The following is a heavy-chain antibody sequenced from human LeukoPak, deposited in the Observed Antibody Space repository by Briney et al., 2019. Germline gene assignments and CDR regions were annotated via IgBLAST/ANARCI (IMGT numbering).Heavy chain of an antibody. CDR1: GYSFTSYW. J-gene: IGHJ4*02. V-gene: IGHV5-10-1*01. Sequence: GESLRISCKGSGYSFTSYWISWVRQMPGKGLEWMGRIDPSDSYTNYSPSFQGHVTISADKSISTAYLQCSSLKASDNAMYYCARHIGLWFGELSNFDYWGQGTLVTVSS. D-gene: IGHD3-10*01. CDR3: ARHIGLWFGELSNFDY. CDR2: IDPSDSYT.